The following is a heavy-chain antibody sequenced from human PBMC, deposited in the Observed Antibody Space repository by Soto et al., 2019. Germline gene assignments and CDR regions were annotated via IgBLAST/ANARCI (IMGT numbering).Heavy chain of an antibody. D-gene: IGHD3-9*01. Sequence: GASVKVSCKASGYTFTSYYMHWVRQAPGQGLEWMGIINPSGGSTSYAQKFQGRVTMTRDTSTSTVYMELSSLRSEDTAVYYCAGGSYDILTGPRYYYYGMDVWGQGTTVTVSS. CDR1: GYTFTSYY. J-gene: IGHJ6*02. V-gene: IGHV1-46*01. CDR3: AGGSYDILTGPRYYYYGMDV. CDR2: INPSGGST.